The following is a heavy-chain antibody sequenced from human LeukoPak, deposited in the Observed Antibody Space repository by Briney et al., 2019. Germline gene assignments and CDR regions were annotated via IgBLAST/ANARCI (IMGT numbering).Heavy chain of an antibody. CDR1: GFTFSSYA. J-gene: IGHJ5*02. CDR3: AKFFRDYDFWSGSYRAQWFDP. CDR2: ISGSGADT. D-gene: IGHD3-3*01. V-gene: IGHV3-23*01. Sequence: PGGSLRLSCAASGFTFSSYAMIWVRQAPGKGLERVSTISGSGADTYYADSVTGRFTISRDNSKDTLYLQMSSLRAEDRAVYYCAKFFRDYDFWSGSYRAQWFDPWGQGTLVTVSS.